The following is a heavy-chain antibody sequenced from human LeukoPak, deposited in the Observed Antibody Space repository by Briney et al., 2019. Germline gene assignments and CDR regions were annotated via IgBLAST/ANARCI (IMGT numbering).Heavy chain of an antibody. CDR2: IYYSGST. CDR1: GGSISSSSYY. Sequence: SETLSLTCTVSGGSISSSSYYWGWIRQPPGTGLEWIGSIYYSGSTYYNPSLKSRVTISVDTSKNQFSLKLSSVTAADTAVYYCARHTYYDFWSGYYTVFDYWGQGTLVTVSS. J-gene: IGHJ4*02. D-gene: IGHD3-3*01. CDR3: ARHTYYDFWSGYYTVFDY. V-gene: IGHV4-39*01.